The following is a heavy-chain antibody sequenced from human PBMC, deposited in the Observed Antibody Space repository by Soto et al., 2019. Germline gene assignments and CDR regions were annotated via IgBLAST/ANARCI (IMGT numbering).Heavy chain of an antibody. CDR3: ARFYYGDYDDY. V-gene: IGHV4-34*01. CDR1: GGSFSGYY. Sequence: QVQLQQWGAGLLKPSETLSLTCAVYGGSFSGYYWSWIRQPPGKGLEWIGEINHSGSTNYNPSLKSRVTISVDTSKNQFSLKLSSATAADTAVYYCARFYYGDYDDYWGQGTLVTVSS. J-gene: IGHJ4*02. D-gene: IGHD4-17*01. CDR2: INHSGST.